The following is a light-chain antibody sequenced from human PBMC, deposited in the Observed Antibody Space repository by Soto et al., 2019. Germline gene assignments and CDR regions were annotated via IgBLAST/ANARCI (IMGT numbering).Light chain of an antibody. Sequence: DSQMTQSPSSLSASVAARFSITCRASQSISSYLNWYQQKPGKAPKLLIYAASSLQSGVPSRFSGSGSGTDFTLTISRLEPEDFAVYYCQQYGNSPQTFGQGTKVDIK. CDR1: QSISSY. CDR3: QQYGNSPQT. CDR2: AAS. V-gene: IGKV1-39*01. J-gene: IGKJ1*01.